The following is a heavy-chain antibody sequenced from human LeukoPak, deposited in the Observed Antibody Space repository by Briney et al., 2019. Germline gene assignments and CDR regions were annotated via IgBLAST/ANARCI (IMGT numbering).Heavy chain of an antibody. CDR1: GYTFTGYY. Sequence: GASVKVSCKASGYTFTGYYMQWVRQAPGQGLEWMGWINPNSGGTNYAQKFQGWVTMTRDTSISTAYMELSRLRSDDTAVYYCASSRHGSTWFDPWGQGTLVTVSS. D-gene: IGHD3-10*01. V-gene: IGHV1-2*04. CDR3: ASSRHGSTWFDP. CDR2: INPNSGGT. J-gene: IGHJ5*02.